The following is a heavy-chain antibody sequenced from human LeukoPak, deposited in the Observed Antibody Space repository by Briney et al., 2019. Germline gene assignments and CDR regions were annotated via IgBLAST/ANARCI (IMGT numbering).Heavy chain of an antibody. D-gene: IGHD1-26*01. CDR2: ISSSSSYI. J-gene: IGHJ4*02. CDR3: ARSGSYSWSRPDY. V-gene: IGHV3-21*01. CDR1: GFTFSSYS. Sequence: TWGSLRLSCAASGFTFSSYSMNWVRQAPGKGLEWVSSISSSSSYIYYADSVKGRFTISRDNDKNSLYLQMNSPRAEDTAVYYCARSGSYSWSRPDYWGQGTLVTVSP.